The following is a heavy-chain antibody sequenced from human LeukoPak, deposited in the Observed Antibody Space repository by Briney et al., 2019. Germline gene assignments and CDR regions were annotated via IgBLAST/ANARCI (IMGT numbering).Heavy chain of an antibody. Sequence: GGCLRLSCAGSGFTFSSYVMSWARQAPGKGMEWDSTIIGSGVTTYYADSVKGRFTISRDNSKITLYLQVNSLRAEDTAVYYCAKAASDTGYYFDYLGQGTLVTVSS. J-gene: IGHJ4*02. D-gene: IGHD5-18*01. CDR3: AKAASDTGYYFDY. V-gene: IGHV3-23*01. CDR1: GFTFSSYV. CDR2: IIGSGVTT.